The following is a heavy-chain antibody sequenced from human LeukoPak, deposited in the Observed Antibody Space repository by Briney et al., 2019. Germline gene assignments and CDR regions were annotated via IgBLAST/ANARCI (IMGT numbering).Heavy chain of an antibody. CDR3: ARVGLVDTAMVEGWWYFDY. V-gene: IGHV1-46*01. CDR2: INPSGGST. CDR1: GYTFTSYC. D-gene: IGHD5-18*01. Sequence: ASVKVSCKASGYTFTSYCTHWVRQAPGHGLEWMGIINPSGGSTSYAQKFQGRVTMTRDTSTSTVYMELSSLRSEDTAVYYCARVGLVDTAMVEGWWYFDYWGQGTLVTVSS. J-gene: IGHJ4*02.